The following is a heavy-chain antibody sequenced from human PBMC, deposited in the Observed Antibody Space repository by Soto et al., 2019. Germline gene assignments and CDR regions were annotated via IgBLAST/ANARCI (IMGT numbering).Heavy chain of an antibody. D-gene: IGHD2-2*01. V-gene: IGHV3-23*01. CDR2: ISGSGGST. J-gene: IGHJ6*02. Sequence: GGSLRLSCAASGFTFSSYAMSWVRQAPGKGLEWVSAISGSGGSTYYADSVKGRFTISRDNSKNTLYLQMNSLRAEDTAVYYCAKALAQRGGYCSSTSCYLLGDPDLYGMDVWGQGTTVTVSS. CDR3: AKALAQRGGYCSSTSCYLLGDPDLYGMDV. CDR1: GFTFSSYA.